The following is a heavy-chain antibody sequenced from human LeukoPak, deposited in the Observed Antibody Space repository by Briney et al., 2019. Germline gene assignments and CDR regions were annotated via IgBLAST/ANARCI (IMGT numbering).Heavy chain of an antibody. CDR2: IFYSGST. J-gene: IGHJ4*02. V-gene: IGHV4-39*07. D-gene: IGHD3-22*01. Sequence: SETPSLTCTVSGGSISSSSHYWGWIRQSPGKGLEWIGSIFYSGSTFYNPSLKSRVTILVDTSKNEFSLKLSSVTAADTAVYYCARTTHYDSSGPYYWGQGTLVTVSS. CDR3: ARTTHYDSSGPYY. CDR1: GGSISSSSHY.